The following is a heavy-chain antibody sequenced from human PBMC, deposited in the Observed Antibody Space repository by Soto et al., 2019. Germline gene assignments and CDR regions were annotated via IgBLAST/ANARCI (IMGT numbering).Heavy chain of an antibody. D-gene: IGHD2-15*01. V-gene: IGHV3-21*01. CDR2: ISSSRSYI. CDR3: ASTRRYVDNNYYYYYGMDG. J-gene: IGHJ6*02. Sequence: PGGSLRLSCAASGFTFSSYNMNWVRQAPGKGLEWVSSISSSRSYIYYAESVKGRFTVSRDNAKNSLYLQMNSLRAEDTAVYYCASTRRYVDNNYYYYYGMDGRGPGTTVTVSS. CDR1: GFTFSSYN.